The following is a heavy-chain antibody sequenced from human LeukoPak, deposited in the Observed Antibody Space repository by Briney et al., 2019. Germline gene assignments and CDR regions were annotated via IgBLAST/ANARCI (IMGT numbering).Heavy chain of an antibody. CDR3: ARETDSTLFDY. CDR2: ISNSGDNT. Sequence: GGSLRLSCAASGFTFSSYVMSWVRQAPGKGLEWVSAISNSGDNTYYADSVKGRFTSSRDNAKKSLYLQMNSPRAEDTAVYYCARETDSTLFDYWGQGTLVTVSS. J-gene: IGHJ4*02. CDR1: GFTFSSYV. D-gene: IGHD2-2*01. V-gene: IGHV3-23*01.